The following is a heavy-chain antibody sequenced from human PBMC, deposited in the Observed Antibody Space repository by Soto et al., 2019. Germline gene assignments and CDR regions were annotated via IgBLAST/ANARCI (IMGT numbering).Heavy chain of an antibody. CDR2: VHESGST. V-gene: IGHV4-59*03. D-gene: IGHD1-20*01. Sequence: SETLSLTCSVSGDAISNFYWSWIRQTPGRGLEWIGCVHESGSTDYNPSLKGRVTISLHTSKSQFSLSLRSATAADTATYYCARGTRALITSFFAYWGQGISLTVSS. CDR3: ARGTRALITSFFAY. CDR1: GDAISNFY. J-gene: IGHJ4*02.